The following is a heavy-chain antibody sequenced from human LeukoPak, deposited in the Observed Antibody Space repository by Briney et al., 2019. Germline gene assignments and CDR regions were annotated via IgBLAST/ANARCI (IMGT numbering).Heavy chain of an antibody. D-gene: IGHD3-16*01. V-gene: IGHV3-9*01. J-gene: IGHJ4*02. CDR3: AKDGGGAYSYYFDY. Sequence: PGGSLRLSCAASGFTFDDYAMHWVRQAPGKGLEWVSGISWNSGSIGYADSVKGRFIISRDNAKNSLYLQMNSLRAEDTALYYCAKDGGGAYSYYFDYWGQGTLVTVSS. CDR1: GFTFDDYA. CDR2: ISWNSGSI.